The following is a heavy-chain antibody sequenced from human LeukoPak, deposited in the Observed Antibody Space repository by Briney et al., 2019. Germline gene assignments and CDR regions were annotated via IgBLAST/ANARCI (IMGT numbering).Heavy chain of an antibody. CDR2: IKEDGSEK. V-gene: IGHV3-7*01. J-gene: IGHJ3*02. Sequence: PGGSLRLSCAASGFTFDNCWMTWVRQAPGKGLEWVANIKEDGSEKQYVDSVKGRFTISRDNAKNSLYLQMNSLRAEDTAVYYCARDPYDRGVYGAFDIWGQGTMVTLSS. CDR1: GFTFDNCW. CDR3: ARDPYDRGVYGAFDI. D-gene: IGHD3-22*01.